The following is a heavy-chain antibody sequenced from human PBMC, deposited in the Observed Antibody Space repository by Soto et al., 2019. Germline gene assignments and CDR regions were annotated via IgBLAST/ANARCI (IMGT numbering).Heavy chain of an antibody. CDR2: ISGSGGST. CDR1: GFTFSSYA. V-gene: IGHV3-23*01. CDR3: AKTGAVRGYCSGGSCYGGLFDY. Sequence: GGSLRLSCAASGFTFSSYAMSWVRQAPGKGLEWVSAISGSGGSTYYADSVKGRFTISRDNSKNRLYLQMNSLRAEDTAVYYCAKTGAVRGYCSGGSCYGGLFDYWGQGTLVTVSS. D-gene: IGHD2-15*01. J-gene: IGHJ4*02.